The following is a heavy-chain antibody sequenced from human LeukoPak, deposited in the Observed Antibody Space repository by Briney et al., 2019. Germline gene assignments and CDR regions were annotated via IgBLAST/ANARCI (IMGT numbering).Heavy chain of an antibody. D-gene: IGHD2-2*01. CDR3: ARLWSSLTWRTLDY. Sequence: ASVKVFCKGSGYTFTDYYMHWVRQAPGQGLEWMGWISPSTGGRNSAQKFQGRVTLTRDTSINTVYMELSGLRSDDTAIYYCARLWSSLTWRTLDYWGQGTLVTVYS. J-gene: IGHJ4*02. CDR1: GYTFTDYY. V-gene: IGHV1-2*02. CDR2: ISPSTGGR.